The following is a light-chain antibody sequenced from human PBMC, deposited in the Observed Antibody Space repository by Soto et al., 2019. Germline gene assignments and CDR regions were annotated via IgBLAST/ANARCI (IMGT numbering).Light chain of an antibody. CDR3: AAWDDSLNGVV. CDR2: SNN. V-gene: IGLV1-44*01. Sequence: QSVLTQPPSASGTPGQRVTISCSGSSSNIGSYTVNWYQQLPGTAPKLLIYSNNQRPSGVPDRFSGSKSGTSVSLAISGLQVEDEADYYRAAWDDSLNGVVFGRGTKLTVL. CDR1: SSNIGSYT. J-gene: IGLJ2*01.